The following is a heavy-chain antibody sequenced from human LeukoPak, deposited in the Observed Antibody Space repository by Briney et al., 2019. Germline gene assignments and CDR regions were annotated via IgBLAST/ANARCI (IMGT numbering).Heavy chain of an antibody. J-gene: IGHJ5*02. V-gene: IGHV3-23*01. Sequence: PGGSLRLSCAASGFTFSSYAMSWVRQAPGKGLEWVSGISGSGSSTYYADSVKGRFTISRDNSKNTLYLQMNSLRAEDTAVYYCAKPAPYDYGDFLNWFDPWGQGTLVTVSS. D-gene: IGHD4-17*01. CDR3: AKPAPYDYGDFLNWFDP. CDR1: GFTFSSYA. CDR2: ISGSGSST.